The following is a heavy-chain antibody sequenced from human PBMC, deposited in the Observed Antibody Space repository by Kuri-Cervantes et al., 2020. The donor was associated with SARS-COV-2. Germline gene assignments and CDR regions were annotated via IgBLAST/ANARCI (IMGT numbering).Heavy chain of an antibody. J-gene: IGHJ4*02. V-gene: IGHV3-21*01. D-gene: IGHD6-6*01. Sequence: GESLKISCAAPGFTFSSYSMNWVRQAPGKGLEWVSSISSSSSYIYYADPVKGRFTISRDNAKNSLYLQMNSLRAEDTAVYYCARDFSSSGGFDYWGQGTLVTVSS. CDR3: ARDFSSSGGFDY. CDR1: GFTFSSYS. CDR2: ISSSSSYI.